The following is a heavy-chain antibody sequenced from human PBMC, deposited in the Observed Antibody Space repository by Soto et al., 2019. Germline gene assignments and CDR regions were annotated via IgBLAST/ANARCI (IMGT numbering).Heavy chain of an antibody. Sequence: SETLSLTCSASGGSISSSSYYWGWIRQPPGKGLEWIGSIYYSGSTYYNPSLKSRVTISVDTSKNQFSLKLSSVTAADTAVYYCASQRKYSSSWEEIGYWGQGTLVTVSS. CDR2: IYYSGST. CDR1: GGSISSSSYY. CDR3: ASQRKYSSSWEEIGY. D-gene: IGHD6-13*01. V-gene: IGHV4-39*01. J-gene: IGHJ4*02.